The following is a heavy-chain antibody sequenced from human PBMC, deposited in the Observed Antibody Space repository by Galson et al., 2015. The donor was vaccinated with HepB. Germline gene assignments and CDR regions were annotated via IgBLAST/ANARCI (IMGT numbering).Heavy chain of an antibody. V-gene: IGHV1-18*01. CDR3: ARDYGGTLYYYGMDV. CDR1: GYTFTSYG. Sequence: SVKVSCKASGYTFTSYGISWVRQAPGQGLEWMGWISAYNGNTNYAQKLQGRVTMTTDTSTSTAYMELRSLRSDDTAVYYCARDYGGTLYYYGMDVWGQGTTVTVSS. CDR2: ISAYNGNT. D-gene: IGHD4-23*01. J-gene: IGHJ6*02.